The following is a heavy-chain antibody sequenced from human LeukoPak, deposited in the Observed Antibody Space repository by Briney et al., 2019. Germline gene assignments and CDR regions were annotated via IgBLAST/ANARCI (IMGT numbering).Heavy chain of an antibody. CDR2: IYYSGST. Sequence: SETLSLTCTVSGGSISSYYWSWIRQPPGKGLEWIGYIYYSGSTNYNPSLKSRVTISVDTSKNQFSLKPSSVTAADTAVYYCARHRRVAVAGLDAFDIWGQGTMVTVSS. CDR1: GGSISSYY. J-gene: IGHJ3*02. V-gene: IGHV4-59*08. D-gene: IGHD6-19*01. CDR3: ARHRRVAVAGLDAFDI.